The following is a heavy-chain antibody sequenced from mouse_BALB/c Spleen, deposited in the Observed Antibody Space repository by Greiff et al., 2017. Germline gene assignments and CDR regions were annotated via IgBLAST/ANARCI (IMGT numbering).Heavy chain of an antibody. D-gene: IGHD1-1*01. Sequence: QVQLQQSGPGLVQPSQSLSITCTVSGFSLTSYGVHWVRQSPGKGLEWLGVIWSGGSTDYNAAFISRLSISKDNSKSQVFFKMNSLQANDTAIYYCARNWGDYYGSRGAMDYWGQGTSVTVSS. J-gene: IGHJ4*01. CDR3: ARNWGDYYGSRGAMDY. CDR1: GFSLTSYG. V-gene: IGHV2-2*02. CDR2: IWSGGST.